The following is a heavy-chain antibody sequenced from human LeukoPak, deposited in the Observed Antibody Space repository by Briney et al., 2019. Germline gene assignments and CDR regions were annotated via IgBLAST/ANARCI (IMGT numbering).Heavy chain of an antibody. V-gene: IGHV3-23*01. CDR3: AKDLVSYGSGSYYTPAFDI. J-gene: IGHJ3*02. Sequence: GGSLRLSCAASGFTFSSYAMSWVRQAPGKGLEWVSAISGSGGSTYYADSVKGRFTISRDNSKNTLYLQMNSLRAEDTAVYYCAKDLVSYGSGSYYTPAFDIWGQGTMVTVSS. CDR2: ISGSGGST. D-gene: IGHD3-10*01. CDR1: GFTFSSYA.